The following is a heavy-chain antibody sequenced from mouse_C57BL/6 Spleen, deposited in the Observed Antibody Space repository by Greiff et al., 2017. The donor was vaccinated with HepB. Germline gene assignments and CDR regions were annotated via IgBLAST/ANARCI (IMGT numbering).Heavy chain of an antibody. V-gene: IGHV1-64*01. CDR1: GYTFTSYR. Sequence: QVQLQQPGAELVKPGASVKLSCKASGYTFTSYRMHWVKQRPGQGLEWIGMIHPNSGSTNYNEKFKSKATLTVDKSSSTAYMQLSSLTSEDSAVYCCASLGRGYAMDYWGQGTSVTVSS. J-gene: IGHJ4*01. D-gene: IGHD4-1*01. CDR2: IHPNSGST. CDR3: ASLGRGYAMDY.